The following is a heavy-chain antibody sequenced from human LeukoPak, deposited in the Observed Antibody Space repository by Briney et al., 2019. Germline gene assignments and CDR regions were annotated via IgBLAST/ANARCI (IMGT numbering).Heavy chain of an antibody. CDR3: ARDRGTAVTVFDY. Sequence: EASVKVSCKASGYTFTNYGISWVRQAPGQGLEWMGWISAYNGNTNYAQKLQGRVTMTTDTSTSTAYMERRNLRSDDTAVYYCARDRGTAVTVFDYWGQGTLVPVSS. D-gene: IGHD4-17*01. J-gene: IGHJ4*02. CDR2: ISAYNGNT. V-gene: IGHV1-18*01. CDR1: GYTFTNYG.